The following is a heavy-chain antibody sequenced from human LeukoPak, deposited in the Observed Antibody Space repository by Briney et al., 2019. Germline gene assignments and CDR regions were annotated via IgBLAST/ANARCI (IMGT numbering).Heavy chain of an antibody. CDR1: GGSFSGYY. CDR2: INHSGST. J-gene: IGHJ4*02. V-gene: IGHV4-34*01. Sequence: SETLSLTCAVYGGSFSGYYWSWIRQPPGKGLEWIGEINHSGSTNHNPSLKSRVTISVDTSKNQFSLKLSSVTAADTAVYYCARDLYGGIDYWGQGTLVTVSS. D-gene: IGHD2-2*02. CDR3: ARDLYGGIDY.